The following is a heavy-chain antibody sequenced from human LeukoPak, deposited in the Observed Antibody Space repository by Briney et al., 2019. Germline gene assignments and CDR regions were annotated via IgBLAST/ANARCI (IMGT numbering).Heavy chain of an antibody. J-gene: IGHJ3*02. D-gene: IGHD1-1*01. V-gene: IGHV4-39*07. CDR1: GGSISSSSYY. CDR2: IYYSGST. Sequence: SETLSLTCTVSGGSISSSSYYWGWIRQPPGKGLEWIGSIYYSGSTYYNPSLKSRVTISVDTSKNQFSLKLSSVTAADTAVYYCASQLGPDAFDIWGQGTMVTVSS. CDR3: ASQLGPDAFDI.